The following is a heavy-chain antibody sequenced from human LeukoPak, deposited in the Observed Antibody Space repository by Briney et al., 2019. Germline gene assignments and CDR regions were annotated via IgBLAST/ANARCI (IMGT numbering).Heavy chain of an antibody. Sequence: GGSLRLSCAASGFPFDDYAMLWVRQAPGKGLEWVSFISWHGGTTYYADSVKGRFTISRDSSKDSLYLQMNSLRAEDTAVYYCARRRYSGSSQHFDYWGQGTLVTVSS. CDR1: GFPFDDYA. D-gene: IGHD1-26*01. CDR2: ISWHGGTT. V-gene: IGHV3-43D*03. CDR3: ARRRYSGSSQHFDY. J-gene: IGHJ4*02.